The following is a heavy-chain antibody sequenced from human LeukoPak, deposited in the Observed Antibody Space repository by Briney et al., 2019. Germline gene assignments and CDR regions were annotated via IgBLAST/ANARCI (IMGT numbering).Heavy chain of an antibody. Sequence: NPGGSLRLSCAASGFTFSSYSMNWVRQAPGKGLEWVSSISSSSSYIYYADSVKGRFTISRDNAKNSLYLQMNSLRAEDTAVYYCARDRAKYQLLSAGYFDYWGQGTLVTVSS. CDR2: ISSSSSYI. D-gene: IGHD2-2*01. CDR1: GFTFSSYS. CDR3: ARDRAKYQLLSAGYFDY. V-gene: IGHV3-21*01. J-gene: IGHJ4*02.